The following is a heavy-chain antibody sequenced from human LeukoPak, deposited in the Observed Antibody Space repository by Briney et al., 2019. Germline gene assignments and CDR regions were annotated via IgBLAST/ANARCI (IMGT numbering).Heavy chain of an antibody. D-gene: IGHD5-12*01. CDR2: IKQDGSEK. V-gene: IGHV3-7*05. CDR1: GFTFSSYW. J-gene: IGHJ3*02. CDR3: ARHTRPGYSGYENAFDI. Sequence: PGGSLRLSCAASGFTFSSYWMSWVRQAPGKGLEWVANIKQDGSEKYYVDSVKGRFTISRDNAKNSLYLQMNSLRAEDTAVYYCARHTRPGYSGYENAFDIWGQGNMVTVSS.